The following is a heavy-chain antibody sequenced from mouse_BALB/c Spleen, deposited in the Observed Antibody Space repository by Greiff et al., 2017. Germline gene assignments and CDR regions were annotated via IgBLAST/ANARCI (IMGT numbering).Heavy chain of an antibody. CDR2: IWGDGST. V-gene: IGHV2-6-7*01. J-gene: IGHJ3*01. Sequence: VQGVESGPGLVAPSQSLSITCTVSGFSLTGYGVNWVRQPPGKGLEWLGMIWGDGSTDYNSALKSRLSISKDNSKSQVFLKMNSLQTDDTARYYCARAPGYGSSYWFAYWGQGTLVTVSA. D-gene: IGHD1-1*01. CDR1: GFSLTGYG. CDR3: ARAPGYGSSYWFAY.